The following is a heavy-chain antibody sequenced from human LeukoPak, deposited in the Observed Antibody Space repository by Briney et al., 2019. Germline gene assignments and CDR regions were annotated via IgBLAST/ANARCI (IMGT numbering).Heavy chain of an antibody. CDR3: ARVDYGDGYFDY. V-gene: IGHV1-18*01. CDR2: ISAYNGNT. CDR1: GYTFTSFG. J-gene: IGHJ4*02. D-gene: IGHD4-17*01. Sequence: ASVKVSCKASGYTFTSFGISWVRQAPGQGPEWMGWISAYNGNTNYAQKLQGRVTMTTDTSTSTAYMELRSLRSDDTAVYYCARVDYGDGYFDYWGQGTLVTVSS.